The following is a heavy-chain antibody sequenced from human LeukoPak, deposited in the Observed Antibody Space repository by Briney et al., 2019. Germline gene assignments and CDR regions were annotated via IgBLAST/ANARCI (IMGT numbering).Heavy chain of an antibody. V-gene: IGHV3-69-1*02. CDR1: GFTFSDYD. CDR3: GRAFPPLRTSSAGDL. D-gene: IGHD3-16*01. J-gene: IGHJ4*02. Sequence: EGSLRLSCSASGFTFSDYDMNWVRQAPGKGLEWVSSISGLSTHIYYGDSVKGRFSISRDNAKNSVYLQMNSLGVEDTAIYYCGRAFPPLRTSSAGDLWGQGILVTVSS. CDR2: ISGLSTHI.